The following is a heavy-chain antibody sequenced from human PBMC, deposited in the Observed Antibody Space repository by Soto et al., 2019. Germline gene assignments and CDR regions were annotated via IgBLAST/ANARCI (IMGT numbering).Heavy chain of an antibody. CDR2: IYSSGST. J-gene: IGHJ4*02. CDR3: ARVRGDDFFDY. CDR1: GGSISGSY. D-gene: IGHD3-10*01. Sequence: SETLSLTCTVSGGSISGSYWSWIRQPPGKGLEWIGYIYSSGSTYYNPSLRSRVTMLVDTSKNQFSLKLSSVTAADTAVYYCARVRGDDFFDYWGQGTLVTVSS. V-gene: IGHV4-59*01.